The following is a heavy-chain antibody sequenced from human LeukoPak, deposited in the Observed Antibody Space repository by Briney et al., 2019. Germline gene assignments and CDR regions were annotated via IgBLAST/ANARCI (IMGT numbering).Heavy chain of an antibody. CDR2: IYFSGST. D-gene: IGHD2-15*01. CDR1: GGSFSGYY. CDR3: ARALTYCSTVSCTYLDY. J-gene: IGHJ4*02. V-gene: IGHV4-59*01. Sequence: SETLSLTCAVYGGSFSGYYWSWIRQPPGKGLEWIGYIYFSGSTNYNPTLRSRVTISLDTSNNQFSLKLSSVTTADTAVYYCARALTYCSTVSCTYLDYWGQGTLVTVSS.